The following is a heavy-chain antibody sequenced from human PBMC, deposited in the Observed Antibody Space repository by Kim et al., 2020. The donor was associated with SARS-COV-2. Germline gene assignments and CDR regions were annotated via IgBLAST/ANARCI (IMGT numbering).Heavy chain of an antibody. V-gene: IGHV3-30*02. D-gene: IGHD6-13*01. J-gene: IGHJ4*02. Sequence: ADSVKGRFTISRDNSKNTLYLQMNSLRAEDTAVYYCAKARRSSSWSSFDYWGQGTLVTVSS. CDR3: AKARRSSSWSSFDY.